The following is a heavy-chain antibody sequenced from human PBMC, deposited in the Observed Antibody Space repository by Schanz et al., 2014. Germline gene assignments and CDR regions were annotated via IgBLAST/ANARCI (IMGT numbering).Heavy chain of an antibody. D-gene: IGHD6-13*01. CDR1: GFSFNNYW. V-gene: IGHV3-7*01. Sequence: DVQLVESGGGLVKPGGSLRLSCAASGFSFNNYWMTWFRQAPGKGLEWVANIIHDGSEKFYVDSVKGRFTISRDNAKNSLYLQMDALRAEDTAVYYCARDLRNSRPSYYDHWGQGTLVTVSA. CDR3: ARDLRNSRPSYYDH. J-gene: IGHJ4*02. CDR2: IIHDGSEK.